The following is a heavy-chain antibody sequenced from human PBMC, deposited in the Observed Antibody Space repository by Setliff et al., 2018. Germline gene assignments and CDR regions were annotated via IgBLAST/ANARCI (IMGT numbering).Heavy chain of an antibody. Sequence: KPSETLSLTCTVSGGSISSYYWSWIRQPAGKGLEWIGHIYIGGSANYNPSLKSRVTMSIDTSKNQFSLKLNSVTAADMAVYYCAREQWLDPPGYYYMDVWAKGTKVTVS. CDR2: IYIGGSA. CDR3: AREQWLDPPGYYYMDV. CDR1: GGSISSYY. J-gene: IGHJ6*03. V-gene: IGHV4-4*07. D-gene: IGHD6-19*01.